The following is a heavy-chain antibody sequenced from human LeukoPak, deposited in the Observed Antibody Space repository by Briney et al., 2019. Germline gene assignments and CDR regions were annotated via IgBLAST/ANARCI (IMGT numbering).Heavy chain of an antibody. V-gene: IGHV4-31*03. CDR2: IYYSGCT. CDR3: ARVYWDNYYYYYMDV. D-gene: IGHD1-26*01. CDR1: GGSISSVGYY. Sequence: SPTLSLTCTVSGGSISSVGYYWRWIRPHPQKGLEWIGYIYYSGCTYYTPSLKSRVTISVDTSKDQFSLKLSSVTAADTAVYYCARVYWDNYYYYYMDVWGKGTTVTVSS. J-gene: IGHJ6*03.